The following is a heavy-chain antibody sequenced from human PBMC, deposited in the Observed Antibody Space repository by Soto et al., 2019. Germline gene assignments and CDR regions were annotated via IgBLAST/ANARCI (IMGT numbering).Heavy chain of an antibody. Sequence: SVKVSCKASGGTFSSYTMRWVRQAPGQGLEWMGRIIPSLGIANYAQKFQGRVTITADKSTSTAYMELSSLRSEDTAVYYCGTSWRIPKVRRAAPFGYWGQGTLGTGSS. CDR3: GTSWRIPKVRRAAPFGY. D-gene: IGHD2-15*01. J-gene: IGHJ4*03. CDR1: GGTFSSYT. CDR2: IIPSLGIA. V-gene: IGHV1-69*02.